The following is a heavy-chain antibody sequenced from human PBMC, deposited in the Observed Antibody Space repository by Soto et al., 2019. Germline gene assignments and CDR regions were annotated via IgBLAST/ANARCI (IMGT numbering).Heavy chain of an antibody. V-gene: IGHV4-30-2*01. CDR1: GGSISSGGYS. Sequence: QLQLQESGPGLVKPSQTLSLTCAVSGGSISSGGYSWSWIRQPPGKGLEWIGYIYHSGITYYNPYLKSRVTISVDTSKNQFSLKLSSVTASDTAVYYCARAFDSWGQGTLVTVSS. CDR3: ARAFDS. CDR2: IYHSGIT. J-gene: IGHJ5*01.